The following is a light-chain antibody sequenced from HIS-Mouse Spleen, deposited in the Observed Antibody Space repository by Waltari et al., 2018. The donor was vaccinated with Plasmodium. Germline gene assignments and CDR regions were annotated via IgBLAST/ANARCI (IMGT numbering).Light chain of an antibody. CDR1: QGISSY. V-gene: IGKV1-8*01. CDR2: AAS. J-gene: IGKJ4*01. CDR3: QQYYSYPLT. Sequence: AIRMTQSPSSLSASTGDGVTLTCRARQGISSYLAWYQQKPGKAPKLLIYAASTLQSGVPSRFSGSGSGTDFTLTISCLQSEDFATYYCQQYYSYPLTFGGGTKVEIK.